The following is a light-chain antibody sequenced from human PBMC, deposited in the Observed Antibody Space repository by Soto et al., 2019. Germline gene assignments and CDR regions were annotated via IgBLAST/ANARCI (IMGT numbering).Light chain of an antibody. CDR1: QSVSSSY. V-gene: IGKV3-20*01. CDR3: QQYGSSPPST. J-gene: IGKJ4*01. Sequence: EIVLTQSPGTLSLSPGERATLSCRASQSVSSSYLAWYQQKPGQAPRLLIYGASSRATSIPDRFSGSGSGTDFTLTISRLEPEDFAVYYCQQYGSSPPSTFGGGTKVEIK. CDR2: GAS.